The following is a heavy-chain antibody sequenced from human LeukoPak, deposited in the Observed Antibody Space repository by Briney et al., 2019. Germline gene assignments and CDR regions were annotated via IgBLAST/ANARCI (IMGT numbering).Heavy chain of an antibody. V-gene: IGHV4-30-4*01. CDR2: IYNNGRT. Sequence: SETLSLTCTVSGGSISSGDYCWSWIRQPPGKGLEWFRYIYNNGRTYYNPSLKSRVTISVDTSKNLFSLKVSSVTAADAAVYYCARGRSSSWSSFDYWGQGTLVTVSS. CDR1: GGSISSGDYC. CDR3: ARGRSSSWSSFDY. J-gene: IGHJ4*02. D-gene: IGHD6-13*01.